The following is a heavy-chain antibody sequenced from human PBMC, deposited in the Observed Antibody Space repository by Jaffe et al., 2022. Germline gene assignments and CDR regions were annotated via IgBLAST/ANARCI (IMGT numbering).Heavy chain of an antibody. Sequence: QVQLVQSGAEVRKPGASVKVSCKASRYTFTSYAIHWVRQAPGQRLEWMGWINNGNGNTIYSPKFQDRVTITRDTSATTAYMELRSLRSEDTAVYYCARGFRPKDSFDPWGQGTLVTVSS. V-gene: IGHV1-3*04. CDR3: ARGFRPKDSFDP. D-gene: IGHD2-21*01. J-gene: IGHJ5*02. CDR2: INNGNGNT. CDR1: RYTFTSYA.